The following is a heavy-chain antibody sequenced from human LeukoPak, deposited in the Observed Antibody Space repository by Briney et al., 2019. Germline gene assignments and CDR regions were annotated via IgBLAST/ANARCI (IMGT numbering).Heavy chain of an antibody. J-gene: IGHJ3*01. Sequence: SETLSLTCTVSAGSVSRNSYYWNWVRRPPGKGLEWIGYIYSSGTTYYNPSLESRLTISLDTSKNHFSLQLSSVTAADTAVYYCARSDYGGNSAAFGVWGQGTMVTVSS. CDR1: AGSVSRNSYY. D-gene: IGHD4-23*01. CDR2: IYSSGTT. CDR3: ARSDYGGNSAAFGV. V-gene: IGHV4-61*03.